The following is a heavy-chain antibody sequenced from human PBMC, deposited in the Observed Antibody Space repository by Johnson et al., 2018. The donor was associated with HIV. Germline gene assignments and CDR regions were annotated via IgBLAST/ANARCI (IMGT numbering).Heavy chain of an antibody. Sequence: VQLVESGGGLVQPGGSLRLSCAASGFTFSSYWMSWVRQAPGKGLEWVANIKQDGSEKYYVDSVKGRFTISRDNAKNSLYLQMNSLRAEDTAVYYCARDRLYYGSSWYEESNAFDIWGQGTMVIVSS. D-gene: IGHD6-13*01. CDR2: IKQDGSEK. CDR1: GFTFSSYW. V-gene: IGHV3-7*04. J-gene: IGHJ3*02. CDR3: ARDRLYYGSSWYEESNAFDI.